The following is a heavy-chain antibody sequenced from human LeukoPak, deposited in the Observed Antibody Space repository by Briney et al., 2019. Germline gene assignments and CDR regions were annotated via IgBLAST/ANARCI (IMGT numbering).Heavy chain of an antibody. Sequence: GGSLRLSCSVSGFIFSRYGMHWVRQAPGKGLEWVAGIWYDGSQEYYADSVKGRFTISRDNSKSTLFLEINSLRAEDTAQYYCARADETNMDYWGQGTLVIVST. CDR3: ARADETNMDY. CDR2: IWYDGSQE. D-gene: IGHD2/OR15-2a*01. J-gene: IGHJ4*02. CDR1: GFIFSRYG. V-gene: IGHV3-33*01.